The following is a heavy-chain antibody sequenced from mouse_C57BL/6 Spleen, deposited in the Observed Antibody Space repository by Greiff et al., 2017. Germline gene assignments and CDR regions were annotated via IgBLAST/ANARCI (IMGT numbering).Heavy chain of an antibody. CDR1: GYTFTSYW. J-gene: IGHJ4*01. Sequence: QVQLQQPGAELVKPGASVKLSCKASGYTFTSYWMHWVKQRPGRGLGWIGRIDPNSGGPKYNEKLKSKATLTVDKPSSTAYMQLSSLTSEDSAVYYCARSGYDLSAMDYWGQGTSVTVSS. CDR3: ARSGYDLSAMDY. V-gene: IGHV1-72*01. D-gene: IGHD2-2*01. CDR2: IDPNSGGP.